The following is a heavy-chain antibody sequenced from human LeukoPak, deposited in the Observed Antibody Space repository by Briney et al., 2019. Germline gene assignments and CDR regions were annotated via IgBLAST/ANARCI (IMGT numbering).Heavy chain of an antibody. CDR3: AKRGIVIRAVIIIGFHKEAYYFDY. D-gene: IGHD3-10*01. V-gene: IGHV3-23*01. Sequence: GGSLRLSCVVSGITLRNYGMSWVRQAPGKGLEWVSVISERGGSTNYADSVKGRFIISRHTSKNTVYLQMNSLRVEDTAVYFCAKRGIVIRAVIIIGFHKEAYYFDYWGQGVLVTVSS. CDR2: ISERGGST. CDR1: GITLRNYG. J-gene: IGHJ4*02.